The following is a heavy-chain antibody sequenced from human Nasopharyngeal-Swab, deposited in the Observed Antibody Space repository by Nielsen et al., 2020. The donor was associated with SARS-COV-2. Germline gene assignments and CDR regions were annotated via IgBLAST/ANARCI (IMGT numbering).Heavy chain of an antibody. V-gene: IGHV4-34*01. Sequence: PETLSLTCAVYGGSFSGYYWSWIRQPPGKGLEWIGEINHSGSTNYNPSLKSRVTISVDTSKNQFSLKLSSVTAADTAVYYCARGFGDSSGYQKGYFDYWGQGTLVTVSS. CDR2: INHSGST. CDR1: GGSFSGYY. J-gene: IGHJ4*02. D-gene: IGHD3-22*01. CDR3: ARGFGDSSGYQKGYFDY.